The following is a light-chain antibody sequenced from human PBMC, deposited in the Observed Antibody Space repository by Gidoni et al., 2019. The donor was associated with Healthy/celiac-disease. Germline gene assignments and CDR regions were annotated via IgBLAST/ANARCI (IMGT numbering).Light chain of an antibody. J-gene: IGKJ1*01. CDR3: QQYNNWPPWT. V-gene: IGKV3-15*01. Sequence: EIVMTPSPATLSVSPGERATLSCRASQSVSSNFAWYQQKPGQAPRLLIYGASTRATGIPARFSGSGSGTEFTLTISSLQSEDFAVYYCQQYNNWPPWTFXQXTKVXIK. CDR1: QSVSSN. CDR2: GAS.